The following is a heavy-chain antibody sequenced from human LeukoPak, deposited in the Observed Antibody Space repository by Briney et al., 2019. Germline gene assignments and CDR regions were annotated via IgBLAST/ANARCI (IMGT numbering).Heavy chain of an antibody. D-gene: IGHD1-1*01. CDR3: ARRIQLWSYWHFDL. V-gene: IGHV4-4*08. Sequence: SETLSLTCTVSGDSISRESWSWIRQAPGKGLECIGYSYDSWRMNYNPSLQSRVTISLDTSKNRLSLQLNSVTAADTAVYYCARRIQLWSYWHFDLWGRGTLVTVTS. CDR1: GDSISRES. J-gene: IGHJ2*01. CDR2: SYDSWRM.